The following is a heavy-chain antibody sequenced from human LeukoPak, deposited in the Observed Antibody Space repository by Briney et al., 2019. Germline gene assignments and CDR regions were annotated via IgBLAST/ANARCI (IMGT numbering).Heavy chain of an antibody. CDR1: GFTLSSYG. D-gene: IGHD6-13*01. CDR2: ISYDGSNK. Sequence: GGSLRLSCAASGFTLSSYGMHWVRQAPGKGLEWVAVISYDGSNKYYADSVKGRFTISRDNSKNTLYLQMNSLRAEDTAVYYCAKDSSSYGMDVWGKGTTVTVSS. V-gene: IGHV3-30*18. J-gene: IGHJ6*04. CDR3: AKDSSSYGMDV.